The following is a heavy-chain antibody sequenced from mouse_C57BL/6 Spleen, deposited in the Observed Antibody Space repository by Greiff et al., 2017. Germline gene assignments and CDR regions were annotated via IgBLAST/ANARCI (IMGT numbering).Heavy chain of an antibody. D-gene: IGHD2-2*01. CDR1: GYTFTDYY. V-gene: IGHV1-19*01. CDR2: INPYNGGT. CDR3: ARWGLRRYYFDY. Sequence: DVKLVESGPVLVKPGASVKMSCKASGYTFTDYYMNWVKQSHGKSLEWIGVINPYNGGTSYNQKFKGKATLTVDKSSSTAYMELNSLTSEDSAVYYCARWGLRRYYFDYWGQGTTLTVSS. J-gene: IGHJ2*01.